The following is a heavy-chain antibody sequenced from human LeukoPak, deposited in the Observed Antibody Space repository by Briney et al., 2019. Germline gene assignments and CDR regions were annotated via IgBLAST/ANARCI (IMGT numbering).Heavy chain of an antibody. CDR3: AKVVDYYDSLDYFDY. CDR1: GFTFSNHG. J-gene: IGHJ4*02. V-gene: IGHV3-23*01. D-gene: IGHD3-22*01. CDR2: ISGSGGST. Sequence: PGGSLRLSCAASGFTFSNHGMNWVRQAPGKGLEWVSGISGSGGSTYYADSVKGRFTISRDNSKNTLYLQMNSLRAEDTAVYYCAKVVDYYDSLDYFDYWGQGTLVTVSS.